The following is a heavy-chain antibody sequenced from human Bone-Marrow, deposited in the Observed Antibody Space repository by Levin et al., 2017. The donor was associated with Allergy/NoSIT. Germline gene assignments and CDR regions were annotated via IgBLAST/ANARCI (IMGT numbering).Heavy chain of an antibody. V-gene: IGHV4-39*07. CDR3: ARDPYYYDNNDYYYVEDKY. Sequence: SQTLSLTCTVSGVSLGSSSYYWGWIRQPPGHGLEWIGSIYNTGKTFYNPSLKSRVTISMDTSKNQFSLKLDSVTAADTAVYYCARDPYYYDNNDYYYVEDKYWGQGTLVTVSS. CDR2: IYNTGKT. J-gene: IGHJ4*02. D-gene: IGHD3-22*01. CDR1: GVSLGSSSYY.